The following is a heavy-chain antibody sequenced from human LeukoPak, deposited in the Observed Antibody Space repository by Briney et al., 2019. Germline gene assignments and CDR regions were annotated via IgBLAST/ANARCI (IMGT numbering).Heavy chain of an antibody. V-gene: IGHV3-33*01. D-gene: IGHD3-10*01. CDR3: ARELFGSGSCPDY. CDR1: GFTFSSYA. J-gene: IGHJ4*02. Sequence: GTSLRLSCTAPGFTFSSYAIHWIRQAPGKGLEWVALVWHDGSNRYYSEAVKGRFTISRDNSKNTVYLQINSLRAEDTAVYYCARELFGSGSCPDYWGRGTRVTVPS. CDR2: VWHDGSNR.